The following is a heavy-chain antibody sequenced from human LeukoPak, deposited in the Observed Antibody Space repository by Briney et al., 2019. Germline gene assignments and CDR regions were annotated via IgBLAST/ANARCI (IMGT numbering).Heavy chain of an antibody. V-gene: IGHV1-46*01. CDR1: GYTFTSYY. CDR2: INPSGGST. Sequence: GASVKVSCKASGYTFTSYYMHWVRQAPGQGLEWMGIINPSGGSTSYAQKFQGRVTITRDTSASTAYMELSSLRSEDTAVYYCARSSGWPWDYFDYWGQGTLVTVSS. CDR3: ARSSGWPWDYFDY. J-gene: IGHJ4*02. D-gene: IGHD6-19*01.